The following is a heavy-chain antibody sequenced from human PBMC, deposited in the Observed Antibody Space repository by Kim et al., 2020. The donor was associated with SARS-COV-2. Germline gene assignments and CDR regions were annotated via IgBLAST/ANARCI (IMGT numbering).Heavy chain of an antibody. Sequence: SETLSLTCTVSGGSISSYYWSWIRQPPGKGLEWIGYIYYSGSTNYNPSLKSRVTISVDTSKNQFSLKLSSVTAADTAVYYCARPSGTVVGWYFDLWGRGTLVTVSS. J-gene: IGHJ2*01. CDR3: ARPSGTVVGWYFDL. CDR2: IYYSGST. V-gene: IGHV4-59*01. CDR1: GGSISSYY. D-gene: IGHD1-1*01.